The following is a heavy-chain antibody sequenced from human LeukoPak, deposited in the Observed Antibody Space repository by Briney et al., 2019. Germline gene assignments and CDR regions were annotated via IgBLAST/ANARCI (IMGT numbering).Heavy chain of an antibody. CDR1: GGSISTYC. CDR3: ARAGYCSATSCQWVPLV. CDR2: VSYSGNT. D-gene: IGHD6-19*01. Sequence: SETLSLTCTVSGGSISTYCWVWIRQSPGKELEWIGYVSYSGNTNYNPSLKSRVTISVDTSKNQLSLKLSSMTAADTAVYYCARAGYCSATSCQWVPLVWGQGTTVTVSS. J-gene: IGHJ6*02. V-gene: IGHV4-59*01.